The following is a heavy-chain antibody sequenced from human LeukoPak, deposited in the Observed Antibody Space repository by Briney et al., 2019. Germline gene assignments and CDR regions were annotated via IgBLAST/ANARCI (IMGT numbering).Heavy chain of an antibody. CDR1: GFTFSSYA. Sequence: GGSLRLSCAAAGFTFSSYAMSWVRQAPGEGLEWVSAISGSGGSTYYADSVKGRFTISRDNSKNTLYLQMNSLRAEDTAVYYCAKREFPTTPPTMNYYYMDVWGKGTTVTVSS. V-gene: IGHV3-23*01. J-gene: IGHJ6*03. D-gene: IGHD3-10*01. CDR2: ISGSGGST. CDR3: AKREFPTTPPTMNYYYMDV.